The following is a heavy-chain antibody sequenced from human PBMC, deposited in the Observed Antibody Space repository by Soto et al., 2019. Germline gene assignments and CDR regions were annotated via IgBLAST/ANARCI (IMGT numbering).Heavy chain of an antibody. Sequence: QVQLQQWGAGLLKPSETLSLTCAVYGGSFSGYYWSWIRQPPGKGLEWIGEINHSGSTNYNPSLTSRVTISVDTSKNQFSRKLSSVTAADTAVYYCARVTGRYYYGMDVWGQGTTVTVSS. J-gene: IGHJ6*02. CDR2: INHSGST. V-gene: IGHV4-34*01. CDR3: ARVTGRYYYGMDV. CDR1: GGSFSGYY.